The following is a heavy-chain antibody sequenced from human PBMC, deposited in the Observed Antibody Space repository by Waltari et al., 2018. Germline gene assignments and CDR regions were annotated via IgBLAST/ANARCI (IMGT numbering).Heavy chain of an antibody. V-gene: IGHV4-38-2*01. CDR2: IYHSGST. Sequence: QVQLQESGPGLVKPSETLSLTCAVSGYSISSGYYWGWIRQPPGKGLEWIGSIYHSGSTYYNPSLKSRVTISVDTSKNQFSLKLSSVTAADTAVYYCASRSYGGNSNVDYWGQGTLVIVSS. D-gene: IGHD2-21*01. CDR3: ASRSYGGNSNVDY. CDR1: GYSISSGYY. J-gene: IGHJ4*02.